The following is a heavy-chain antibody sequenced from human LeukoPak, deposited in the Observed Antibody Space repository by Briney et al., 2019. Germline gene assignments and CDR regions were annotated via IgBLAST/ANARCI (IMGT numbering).Heavy chain of an antibody. CDR2: IYYSGST. Sequence: LGTLSLTPTVSGGSLSSYYWSWIRQPPGKGVEWIGYIYYSGSTNYNPSLKSRVTISVDSSKNQFSLKLSSVTGADTAVYYCARVLQRTGAKWVINKYYFDYWGQGTLVTVSS. J-gene: IGHJ4*02. D-gene: IGHD3-22*01. CDR1: GGSLSSYY. CDR3: ARVLQRTGAKWVINKYYFDY. V-gene: IGHV4-59*12.